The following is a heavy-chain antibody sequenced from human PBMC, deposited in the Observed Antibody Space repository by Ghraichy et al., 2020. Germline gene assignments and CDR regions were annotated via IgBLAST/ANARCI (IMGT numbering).Heavy chain of an antibody. D-gene: IGHD4-17*01. CDR2: ISRGGDTT. CDR1: GFTFSNYA. J-gene: IGHJ4*02. Sequence: GGSLRLSCAVSGFTFSNYAMTWVRQPPGKGLEWVSGISRGGDTTYYADSVKGRFTISRDNSKNMLFLQMNSLKAEDMAVYYCAKVVAGEYAHAPPDYWGLGSLVTVSS. CDR3: AKVVAGEYAHAPPDY. V-gene: IGHV3-23*01.